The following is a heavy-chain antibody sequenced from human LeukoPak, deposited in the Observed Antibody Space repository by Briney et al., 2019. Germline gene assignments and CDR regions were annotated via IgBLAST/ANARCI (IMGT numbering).Heavy chain of an antibody. J-gene: IGHJ3*02. CDR1: GFSFSSYG. Sequence: GGTLRLSCVVSGFSFSSYGMNWVRQAPGKGLEWLSIISGSGSSTFYADSVKGRFTISRDNSKNTLYLQLNSLRAEDTAVYFCAKFRKPMALLDAFDMWGQGTMVTVSS. CDR3: AKFRKPMALLDAFDM. CDR2: ISGSGSST. V-gene: IGHV3-23*01. D-gene: IGHD1-14*01.